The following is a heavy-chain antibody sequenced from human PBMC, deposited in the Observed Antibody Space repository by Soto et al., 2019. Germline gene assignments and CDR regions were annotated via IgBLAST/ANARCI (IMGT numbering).Heavy chain of an antibody. CDR2: ISGSGDNT. CDR3: AKGRAGGWNGGDY. V-gene: IGHV3-23*01. CDR1: GFTVRNNG. J-gene: IGHJ4*02. D-gene: IGHD1-1*01. Sequence: EVQLLESGGGLVQPGGSLRLTCAASGFTVRNNGMVWVRQAPGKGLEWVSAISGSGDNTYYADSVKGRFTISRDNSKNTLDVQMNSLRVEDTAIYYCAKGRAGGWNGGDYWGQGTLVTVSS.